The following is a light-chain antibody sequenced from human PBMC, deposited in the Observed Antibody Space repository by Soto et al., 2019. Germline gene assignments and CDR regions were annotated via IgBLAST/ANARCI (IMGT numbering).Light chain of an antibody. J-gene: IGLJ3*02. V-gene: IGLV1-40*01. CDR3: QSYDSSLSGWV. CDR2: GNS. CDR1: NSNIWAGYD. Sequence: QSVLTQPPSVSGAPGQRVTISCTGYNSNIWAGYDVHWYQQLPGTAPKLLIYGNSNRPSGVPDRFSASKSGTSASLAITGLQAEDEADYYCQSYDSSLSGWVFGGGTKVTVL.